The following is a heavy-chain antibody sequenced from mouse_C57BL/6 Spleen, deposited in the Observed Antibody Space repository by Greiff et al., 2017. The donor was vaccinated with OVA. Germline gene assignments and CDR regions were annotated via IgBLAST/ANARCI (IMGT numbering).Heavy chain of an antibody. CDR3: ARKGGKAWFAY. Sequence: QVQLKQPGAELVRPGSSVKLSCKASGYTFTSYWMDWVKQRPGQGLEWIGNIYPSDSETHYNQKFKDKATLTVDKSSSTAYMQLISLTSEDSAVYYCARKGGKAWFAYWGQGTLVTVSA. CDR2: IYPSDSET. CDR1: GYTFTSYW. J-gene: IGHJ3*01. V-gene: IGHV1-61*01. D-gene: IGHD1-1*02.